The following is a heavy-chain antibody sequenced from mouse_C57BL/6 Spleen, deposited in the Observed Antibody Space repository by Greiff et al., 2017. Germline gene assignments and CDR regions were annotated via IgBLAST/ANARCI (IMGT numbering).Heavy chain of an antibody. CDR3: ARDYYGSSPYVDV. J-gene: IGHJ1*03. CDR1: GYTFTSYW. CDR2: IHPNSGST. Sequence: VQLQQPGAELVKPGASVKLSCKASGYTFTSYWMHWVKQRPGQGLEWIGMIHPNSGSTNYNEKFKSKATLTVDKSSSTAYMQLSSLTSEDAAVYDCARDYYGSSPYVDVWGTGTTVTVAS. D-gene: IGHD1-1*01. V-gene: IGHV1-64*01.